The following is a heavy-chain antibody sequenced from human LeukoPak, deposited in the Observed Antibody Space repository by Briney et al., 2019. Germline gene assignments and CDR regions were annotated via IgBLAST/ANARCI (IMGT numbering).Heavy chain of an antibody. D-gene: IGHD3-22*01. CDR1: XGSISSGDYX. J-gene: IGHJ4*02. CDR3: ARGSTYYYDSSGYYVDY. CDR2: IYYSGST. V-gene: IGHV4-30-4*08. Sequence: TCTXXXGSISSGDYXWSWIRQPPGKGLEWIGYIYYSGSTYYNPSLKSRVTISVDTSKNQFSLKLSSVTAADTAVYYCARGSTYYYDSSGYYVDYWGQGTLVTVSS.